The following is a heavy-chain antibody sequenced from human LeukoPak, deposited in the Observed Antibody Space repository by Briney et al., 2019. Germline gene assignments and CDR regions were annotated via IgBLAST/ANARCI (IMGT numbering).Heavy chain of an antibody. Sequence: GGSLRLSCAASGFTFSSYAMSWVRHAPGKGLEWVSAISGSGGSTYYADSVKGRFTISRDNSKNTLYLQMNSLRAEDTAVYYCAKAITMIVVVNHLFDYWGQGTLVTVSS. CDR1: GFTFSSYA. J-gene: IGHJ4*02. CDR2: ISGSGGST. CDR3: AKAITMIVVVNHLFDY. D-gene: IGHD3-22*01. V-gene: IGHV3-23*01.